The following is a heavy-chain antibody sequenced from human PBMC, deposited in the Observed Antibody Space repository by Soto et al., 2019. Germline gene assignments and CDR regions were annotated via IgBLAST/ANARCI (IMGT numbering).Heavy chain of an antibody. D-gene: IGHD2-2*01. Sequence: QITLKESGPTLVKPTQTLTLTCTFSGFSLRTSGVGVGWTRQPPGKALDWLALISWDDDKFYTPSLKSRLTITTDIFKNLVVLTMANIDAVYTAPYFCAYCVCLSTSCDASLYLDLWGQGTLGTV. J-gene: IGHJ4*02. V-gene: IGHV2-5*02. CDR1: GFSLRTSGVG. CDR3: AYCVCLSTSCDASLYLDL. CDR2: ISWDDDK.